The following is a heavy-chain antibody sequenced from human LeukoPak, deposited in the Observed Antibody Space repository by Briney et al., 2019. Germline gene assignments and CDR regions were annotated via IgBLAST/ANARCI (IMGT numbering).Heavy chain of an antibody. CDR1: GSIFSSYA. J-gene: IGHJ4*02. CDR3: ARGGVRRGYYDY. V-gene: IGHV3-23*01. Sequence: GGSLRLSCAASGSIFSSYAMSWVRQPPGQGLEWVSAITASGASIYYADSVKGRFTISRDNAKNSLYLQMNSLRTEDTAVYYCARGGVRRGYYDYWGQGTLVTVSS. CDR2: ITASGASI. D-gene: IGHD1-14*01.